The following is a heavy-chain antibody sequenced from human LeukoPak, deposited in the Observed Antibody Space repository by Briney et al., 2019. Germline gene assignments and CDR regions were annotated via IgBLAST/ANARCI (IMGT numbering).Heavy chain of an antibody. V-gene: IGHV4-34*01. CDR3: ARGELLATVVTPGGLNWFDS. Sequence: PSETLSLTCAVYGGSFSDSFWSWIRQPPGKGLEWIGEINHCGSTNYNPSLKSRVTISVDTSKNQFSLKLNSVTAADTAVYYCARGELLATVVTPGGLNWFDSWGQGTLVTVSS. CDR1: GGSFSDSF. CDR2: INHCGST. J-gene: IGHJ5*01. D-gene: IGHD4-23*01.